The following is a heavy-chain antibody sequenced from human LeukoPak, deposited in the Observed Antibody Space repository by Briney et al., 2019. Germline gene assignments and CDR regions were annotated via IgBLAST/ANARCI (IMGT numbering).Heavy chain of an antibody. J-gene: IGHJ3*02. CDR1: GGSISSYY. Sequence: SETLSLTCTVSGGSISSYYWSRIRQPPGKGLEWIGYIYYSGSTNYNPSLKSRVTISVDTSKNQFSLKLSSVTAADTAVYYCARQVTIFGAPDAFDIWGQGTMVTVSS. V-gene: IGHV4-59*01. CDR2: IYYSGST. CDR3: ARQVTIFGAPDAFDI. D-gene: IGHD3-3*01.